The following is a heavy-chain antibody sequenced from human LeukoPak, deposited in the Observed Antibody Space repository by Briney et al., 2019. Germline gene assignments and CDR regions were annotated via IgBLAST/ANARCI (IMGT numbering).Heavy chain of an antibody. D-gene: IGHD3-16*01. V-gene: IGHV3-23*01. J-gene: IGHJ5*02. CDR2: ISGSGGST. Sequence: GGSLRLSRAASGFTFSSYAMSWVRQAPVKGLEWVSGISGSGGSTYYADSVKGRFTISRDNSKNTLYLQMNSLRVEDTAVYYCAKDRGEQLLPHNWFDPWGQGTLVTVSS. CDR1: GFTFSSYA. CDR3: AKDRGEQLLPHNWFDP.